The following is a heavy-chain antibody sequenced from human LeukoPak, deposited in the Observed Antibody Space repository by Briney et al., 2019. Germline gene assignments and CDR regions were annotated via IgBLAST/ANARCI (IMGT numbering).Heavy chain of an antibody. CDR2: ISGSGGST. V-gene: IGHV3-23*01. J-gene: IGHJ4*02. D-gene: IGHD3-22*01. CDR1: GFTFSSYG. Sequence: QSGGSLRLSCAASGFTFSSYGMSWVRQAPGKGLEWVSAISGSGGSTYYADSVKGRFTISRDNSKNTLYLQMNSLRAEDTAAYYCAKMRLVRYYDDYFDYWGQGTLVTVSS. CDR3: AKMRLVRYYDDYFDY.